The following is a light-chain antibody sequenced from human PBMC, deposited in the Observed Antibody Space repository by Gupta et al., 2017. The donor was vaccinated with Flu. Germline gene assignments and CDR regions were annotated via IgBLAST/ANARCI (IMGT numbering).Light chain of an antibody. CDR3: QQYYSSPLT. J-gene: IGKJ4*01. CDR1: QSVLNRSNNRNY. V-gene: IGKV4-1*01. Sequence: DIVMTQSPDSLAVSLGERATINCKSSQSVLNRSNNRNYLAWYQQKPGQPPELLIYWASTRETGVPDRFSGSGSGTVFTLTISSLQAEDVAHYYCQQYYSSPLTFGGGTKVEIK. CDR2: WAS.